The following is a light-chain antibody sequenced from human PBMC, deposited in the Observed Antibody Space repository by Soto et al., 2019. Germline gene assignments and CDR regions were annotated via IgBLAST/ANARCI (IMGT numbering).Light chain of an antibody. CDR3: QQYNTWPLT. Sequence: EVVMTQSPATLSVSPGERATLSCRASQTVSSNLAWYQQKPGQAPRLLIYGASTRATGFPARFSGSGSGTEFTLTISSLQSEDFAIYYCQQYNTWPLTFGGGTKVDI. V-gene: IGKV3-15*01. J-gene: IGKJ4*01. CDR2: GAS. CDR1: QTVSSN.